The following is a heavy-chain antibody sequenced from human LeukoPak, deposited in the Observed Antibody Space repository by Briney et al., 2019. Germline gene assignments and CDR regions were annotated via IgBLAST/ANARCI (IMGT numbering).Heavy chain of an antibody. J-gene: IGHJ3*02. V-gene: IGHV4-59*12. D-gene: IGHD3-22*01. CDR1: GGSISSYY. Sequence: SETLSLTCTVSGGSISSYYWSWIRQPPGKGLEWIGNIYHTGSTYYNPSLKSRVIISVDTSKNQFSLRLSSVTAADTAVYYCAREQYYYDSSGPRDGFDIWGPGTMVTVSS. CDR3: AREQYYYDSSGPRDGFDI. CDR2: IYHTGST.